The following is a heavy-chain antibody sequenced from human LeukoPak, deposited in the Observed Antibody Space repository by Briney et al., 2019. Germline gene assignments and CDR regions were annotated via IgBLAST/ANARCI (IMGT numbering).Heavy chain of an antibody. CDR2: IDWDDDK. D-gene: IGHD2-21*01. Sequence: RESGPTLVNPTQTLTLTRTFSGFSLSTSGMCVSWIRQSPGKALEWLARIDWDDDKYYSTSLKTRLTISKDTSKNQVVLTMTNMDPVDTATYYCARIRGEEVPGYYYMDVWGKGTTVTVSS. J-gene: IGHJ6*03. CDR3: ARIRGEEVPGYYYMDV. V-gene: IGHV2-70*11. CDR1: GFSLSTSGMC.